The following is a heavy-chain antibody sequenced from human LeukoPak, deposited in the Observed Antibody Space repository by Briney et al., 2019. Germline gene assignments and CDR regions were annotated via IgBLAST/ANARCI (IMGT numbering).Heavy chain of an antibody. CDR3: AREYCTRTTCYFDY. V-gene: IGHV4-31*03. CDR1: GGSIRSAGYY. CDR2: IYYSGST. J-gene: IGHJ4*02. Sequence: PSETLSLTCTVSGGSIRSAGYYWSWIRQHPGKGLEWIGYIYYSGSTYYNPSLKSRVTISVDTSRNQFSLKLSSVTAADTAVYYCAREYCTRTTCYFDYWGQGTLVTVSS. D-gene: IGHD2-2*01.